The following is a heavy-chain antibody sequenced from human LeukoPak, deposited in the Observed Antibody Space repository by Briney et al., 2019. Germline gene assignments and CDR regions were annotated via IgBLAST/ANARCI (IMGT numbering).Heavy chain of an antibody. CDR3: AKDLISSGYYPPYYFDY. CDR2: ISYDGSNK. J-gene: IGHJ4*02. Sequence: PGRSLRLSCAASGFTFSSYGMHWVRQAPGKGLEWVAVISYDGSNKYYADSVKGRFTISRDNSKNTLYLQMNSLRAEDTAVYYCAKDLISSGYYPPYYFDYWGQGTLVTVSS. D-gene: IGHD3-22*01. CDR1: GFTFSSYG. V-gene: IGHV3-30*18.